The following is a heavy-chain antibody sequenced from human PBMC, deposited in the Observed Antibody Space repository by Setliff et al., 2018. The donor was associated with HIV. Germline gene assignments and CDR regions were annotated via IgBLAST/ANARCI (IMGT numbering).Heavy chain of an antibody. CDR3: ARDRKFGSSGFYYYYMDV. CDR1: GFTFSLYP. Sequence: GGSLRLSCAAPGFTFSLYPMHWIRQAPGKGLEWVALISHDGSHKYHADSVQGRFTISRDNSKNMLFLQMNNLRTGDTAVYYCARDRKFGSSGFYYYYMDVWGKGTTVTVSS. J-gene: IGHJ6*03. D-gene: IGHD6-6*01. CDR2: ISHDGSHK. V-gene: IGHV3-30*04.